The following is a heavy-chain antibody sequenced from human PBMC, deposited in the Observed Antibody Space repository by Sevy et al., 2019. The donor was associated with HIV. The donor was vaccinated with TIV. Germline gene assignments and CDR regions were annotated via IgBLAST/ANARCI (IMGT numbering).Heavy chain of an antibody. CDR1: GFTFSNYA. CDR3: AKEWSQLSDWYGELDY. J-gene: IGHJ4*02. Sequence: GGSLRLSCAASGFTFSNYAMSWVRQAPGKGLEWFSSISISGIKTYYADSVKGRFTISRDNSKNKLYLQMNSLRADDTAVYYYAKEWSQLSDWYGELDYWGQGSLVTVSS. V-gene: IGHV3-23*01. CDR2: ISISGIKT. D-gene: IGHD6-19*01.